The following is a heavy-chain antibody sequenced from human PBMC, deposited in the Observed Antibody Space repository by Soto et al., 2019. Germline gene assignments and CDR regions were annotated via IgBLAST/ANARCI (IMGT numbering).Heavy chain of an antibody. J-gene: IGHJ5*02. V-gene: IGHV1-8*02. CDR3: ARGGGSSIAARRFS. CDR2: MNPNSGNT. Sequence: ALGTVSGKASGYTFTSYGINWVRQATGQGLEWMGWMNPNSGNTGYAQKFQGRVTMTRNTSISTAYMELSSLRSEDTAVYYCARGGGSSIAARRFSWGQGTLVTVSS. CDR1: GYTFTSYG. D-gene: IGHD6-6*01.